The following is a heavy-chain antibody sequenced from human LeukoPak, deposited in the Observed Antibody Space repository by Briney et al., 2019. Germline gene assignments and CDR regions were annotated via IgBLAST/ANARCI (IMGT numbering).Heavy chain of an antibody. Sequence: GWSLRLSCAASGFTFSTYGMRWVRQAPGKGLEWVAVISYDGGTKYYGDSVRGRFTISRDNLKNTLSLQMDSLRAEDTAVYFCAKERAATTHFDYWGQGALVTVSS. D-gene: IGHD1-26*01. J-gene: IGHJ4*02. CDR1: GFTFSTYG. CDR3: AKERAATTHFDY. CDR2: ISYDGGTK. V-gene: IGHV3-30*18.